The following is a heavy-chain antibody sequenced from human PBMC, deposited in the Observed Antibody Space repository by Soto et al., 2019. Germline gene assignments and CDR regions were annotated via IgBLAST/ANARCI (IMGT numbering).Heavy chain of an antibody. CDR1: RFTFSSYG. CDR3: AIEHSGLYSRHYFDF. V-gene: IGHV3-30*03. CDR2: ISYEGSDH. D-gene: IGHD6-19*01. J-gene: IGHJ4*02. Sequence: GGSLSLSCAASRFTFSSYGMHWLRQAPRTGLEWVAVISYEGSDHYYADSVKSRFAVSRVNSNNKLFLQMNSLRAEDMAVYDCAIEHSGLYSRHYFDFWGQGTLVTVSS.